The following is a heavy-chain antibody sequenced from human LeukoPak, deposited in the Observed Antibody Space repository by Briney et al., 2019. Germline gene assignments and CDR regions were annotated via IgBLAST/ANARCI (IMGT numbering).Heavy chain of an antibody. CDR2: IYHSGGT. V-gene: IGHV4-30-2*01. CDR1: GGSISSGGYY. CDR3: AREDYRHGDYIDVFDI. Sequence: SETLSLTCTVSGGSISSGGYYWSWIRQPPGKGLEWIGYIYHSGGTYYNPSLKSRVTVSGDTSKNQFSLNLKSVTAADTAVYYCAREDYRHGDYIDVFDIWGQGTMVTVSS. J-gene: IGHJ3*02. D-gene: IGHD4-17*01.